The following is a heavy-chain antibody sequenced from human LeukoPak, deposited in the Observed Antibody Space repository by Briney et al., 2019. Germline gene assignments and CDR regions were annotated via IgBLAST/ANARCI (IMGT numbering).Heavy chain of an antibody. CDR1: GFTFSGYY. J-gene: IGHJ5*02. D-gene: IGHD1-20*01. CDR3: ARNGLQTRYNWNDEGRKNCLDP. V-gene: IGHV1-46*04. Sequence: AASVKVSCKASGFTFSGYYVQWVRQAPGHGLEWMGIINPSDGRTKYAQKLQSSVTKTGGTSASTVYMELSSLTSKDTAVDCCARNGLQTRYNWNDEGRKNCLDPWGQGTLVTVSS. CDR2: INPSDGRT.